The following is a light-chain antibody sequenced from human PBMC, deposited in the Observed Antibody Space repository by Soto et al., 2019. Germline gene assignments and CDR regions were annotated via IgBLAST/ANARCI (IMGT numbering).Light chain of an antibody. J-gene: IGKJ1*01. CDR1: QTISSW. Sequence: IRMSQSASTLSGTVGDRVTITCRASQTISSWLACYQQKPGKAPKLLIYKASTLKSGVPSRFSGSGSGTEFTLTISILQPDDFATYYCQHYNSYSEAFGQGTKVDNK. CDR3: QHYNSYSEA. CDR2: KAS. V-gene: IGKV1-5*03.